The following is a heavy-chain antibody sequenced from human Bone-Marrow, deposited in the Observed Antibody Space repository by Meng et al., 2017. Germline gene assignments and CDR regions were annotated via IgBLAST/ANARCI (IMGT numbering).Heavy chain of an antibody. D-gene: IGHD6-19*01. Sequence: GESLKISCAASGFTFSSYAMHWVRQAPGKGLEWVAVISYDGSNKYYADSVKGRFTISRDNSKNTLYLQMNSLRAEDTAVYYCARDKAGPRGFYYFDYWGQGTLVTVSS. CDR2: ISYDGSNK. V-gene: IGHV3-30*04. J-gene: IGHJ4*02. CDR3: ARDKAGPRGFYYFDY. CDR1: GFTFSSYA.